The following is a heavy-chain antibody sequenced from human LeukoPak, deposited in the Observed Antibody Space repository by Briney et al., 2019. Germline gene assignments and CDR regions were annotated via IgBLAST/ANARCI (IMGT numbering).Heavy chain of an antibody. CDR1: GYTFTGYY. V-gene: IGHV1-2*02. CDR3: ARGSWNERTRFDY. CDR2: INPNGGSA. J-gene: IGHJ4*02. Sequence: ASVKVSCKASGYTFTGYYMNWVRQAPGQGLEWMGGINPNGGSANYAQKFQGRVTMTRDASISTAYMELSRLRSEDTAVYYCARGSWNERTRFDYWGQGTLVTVSS. D-gene: IGHD1-1*01.